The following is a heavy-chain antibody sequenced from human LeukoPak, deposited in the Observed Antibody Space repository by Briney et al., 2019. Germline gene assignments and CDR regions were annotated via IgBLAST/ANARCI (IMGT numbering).Heavy chain of an antibody. Sequence: PGGSLRLSCAASGFTFSSYSMSWVRQAPGKGLEWVSAIRGSGVSTYYADSVKGRFTISRDNSKNTLYLQMNSLRAEDTAVYYCAKSPGGSGDYYYHFLGWGQGTLVTVSS. CDR2: IRGSGVST. V-gene: IGHV3-23*01. J-gene: IGHJ4*02. CDR3: AKSPGGSGDYYYHFLG. CDR1: GFTFSSYS. D-gene: IGHD3-22*01.